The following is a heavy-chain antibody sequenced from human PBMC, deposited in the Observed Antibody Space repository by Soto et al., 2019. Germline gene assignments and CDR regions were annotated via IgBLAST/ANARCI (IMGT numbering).Heavy chain of an antibody. CDR3: ARSQEGDFDLLLLNWFDP. CDR1: GFTFSSYS. J-gene: IGHJ5*02. V-gene: IGHV3-21*01. CDR2: ISSSSSYI. Sequence: PGGSLRLSCAASGFTFSSYSMNWVRQAPGKGLEWVSSISSSSSYIYYADSVKGRFTISRDNAKNSLYLQMNSLRAEDTAVYYCARSQEGDFDLLLLNWFDPWGQGTLVTVSA. D-gene: IGHD3-9*01.